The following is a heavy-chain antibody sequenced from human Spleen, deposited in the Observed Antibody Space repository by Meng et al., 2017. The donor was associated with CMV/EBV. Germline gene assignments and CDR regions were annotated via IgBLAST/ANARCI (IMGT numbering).Heavy chain of an antibody. D-gene: IGHD1-26*01. Sequence: SCTASGYTFPSYDIHWVRQATGQGLEWMGWMNPNSGNTGYAQKFQGRVTITRNTSISTAYMELSSLRSEDTAVYYCARALSGSHSTWGQGTLVTVSS. V-gene: IGHV1-8*03. CDR2: MNPNSGNT. CDR3: ARALSGSHST. CDR1: GYTFPSYD. J-gene: IGHJ5*02.